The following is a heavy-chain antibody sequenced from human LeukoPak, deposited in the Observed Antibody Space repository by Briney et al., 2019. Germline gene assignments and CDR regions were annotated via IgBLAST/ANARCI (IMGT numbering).Heavy chain of an antibody. J-gene: IGHJ4*02. CDR3: AREAGGSSWPLSHFGY. D-gene: IGHD6-13*01. CDR1: GYTFTGYY. Sequence: GASVKVSCKASGYTFTGYYMHWVRQAPVQGLEWVGWINPNSGDTNYAQNFQGRVTMTRDASISTAYMELSSLRSDDTAVYYCAREAGGSSWPLSHFGYWGQGTLVTVSS. CDR2: INPNSGDT. V-gene: IGHV1-2*02.